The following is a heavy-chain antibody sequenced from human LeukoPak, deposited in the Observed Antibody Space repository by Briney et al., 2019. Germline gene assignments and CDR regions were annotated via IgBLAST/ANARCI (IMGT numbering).Heavy chain of an antibody. Sequence: GGSLRLSCAASGFSFSSYEMNWVRQAPGKGLEWVSYISSSGSTTYYAGSVKGRFTFSRDNAKNSLYLQMNSLRAEDTAVYYCARVSPNTVTTLQYFDYWGQGTLVTVSS. CDR3: ARVSPNTVTTLQYFDY. D-gene: IGHD4-17*01. CDR2: ISSSGSTT. J-gene: IGHJ4*02. CDR1: GFSFSSYE. V-gene: IGHV3-48*03.